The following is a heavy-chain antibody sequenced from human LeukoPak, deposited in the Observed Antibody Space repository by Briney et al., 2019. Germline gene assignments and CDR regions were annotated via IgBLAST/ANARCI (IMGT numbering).Heavy chain of an antibody. Sequence: PSETLSLTCTVSGGSISSYYWSWIRQPPGKGLEWIGYIYYSGSTNYNPSLKSRVTISVDTSKNQFSLKLSSVTAADTAVYYCARGGSYGPFYWGQGTLVTVSS. D-gene: IGHD3-16*01. J-gene: IGHJ4*02. CDR2: IYYSGST. V-gene: IGHV4-59*01. CDR1: GGSISSYY. CDR3: ARGGSYGPFY.